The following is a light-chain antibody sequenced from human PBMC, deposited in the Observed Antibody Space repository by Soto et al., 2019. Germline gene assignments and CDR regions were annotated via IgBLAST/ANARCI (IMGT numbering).Light chain of an antibody. J-gene: IGKJ5*01. CDR3: QEYNNWPIT. CDR2: DAS. Sequence: EIVFTQSPATLSLSPGERATLSCRASQSVSSYLAWYQQKPGQAPRLLIYDASNRATGIPARFSGSGTGTKFTLSISSLQPEDFAVYSCQEYNNWPITFGQGTQLEIK. CDR1: QSVSSY. V-gene: IGKV3-11*01.